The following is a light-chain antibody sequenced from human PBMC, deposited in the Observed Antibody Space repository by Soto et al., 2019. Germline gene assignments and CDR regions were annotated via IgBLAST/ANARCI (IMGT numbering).Light chain of an antibody. J-gene: IGKJ4*01. CDR1: QGISSY. CDR2: AAS. CDR3: QQYYSYPLT. Sequence: AIRMTQSPSSFSASTGDRVTITCRASQGISSYLAWYQQKPGKAPKLLIYAASTLQSGVPSRFSGSGSGTDFTLTISCLQSEDFATYYCQQYYSYPLTFVGGT. V-gene: IGKV1-8*01.